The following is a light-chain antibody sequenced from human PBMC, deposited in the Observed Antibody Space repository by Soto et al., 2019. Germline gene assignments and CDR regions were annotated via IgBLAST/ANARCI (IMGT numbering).Light chain of an antibody. V-gene: IGKV3-11*01. CDR2: DAT. Sequence: PGERATLSCRASQNVDIYVAWYQQKPGQAPRLLIYDATNTATGIPARFSGSGSGTDFTLTISSLEPEDFAVYYCQQRKYWPPITFGQGTRLETK. CDR1: QNVDIY. J-gene: IGKJ5*01. CDR3: QQRKYWPPIT.